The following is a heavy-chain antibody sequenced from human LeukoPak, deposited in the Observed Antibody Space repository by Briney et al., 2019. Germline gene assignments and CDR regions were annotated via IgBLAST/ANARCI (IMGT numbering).Heavy chain of an antibody. J-gene: IGHJ3*02. CDR2: MNTNSGNT. CDR3: ARGPQRTRLLWFGVELDAFDI. Sequence: ASVKVSCKASGYTFTSYDIHWVRQATGQGLEWMGWMNTNSGNTGYAQKFQGRVTMTRNTSISTAYMELSSLRSEDTAVYYCARGPQRTRLLWFGVELDAFDIWGQGTMVTVSS. CDR1: GYTFTSYD. V-gene: IGHV1-8*01. D-gene: IGHD3-10*01.